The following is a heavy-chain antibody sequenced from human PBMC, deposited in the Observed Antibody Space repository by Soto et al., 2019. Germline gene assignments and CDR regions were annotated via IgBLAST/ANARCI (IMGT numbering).Heavy chain of an antibody. V-gene: IGHV4-34*01. CDR3: ARGRPAIATSCFDC. J-gene: IGHJ4*02. Sequence: SETLSLTCAVFGGSFSDSYWSWIRQSPGKGLEWIGEISNSRRTYYNPSLKSRVTIAGDTSKNQFSLEVRSVAAADTGTYYCARGRPAIATSCFDCWGQGILVTVSS. D-gene: IGHD1-1*01. CDR1: GGSFSDSY. CDR2: ISNSRRT.